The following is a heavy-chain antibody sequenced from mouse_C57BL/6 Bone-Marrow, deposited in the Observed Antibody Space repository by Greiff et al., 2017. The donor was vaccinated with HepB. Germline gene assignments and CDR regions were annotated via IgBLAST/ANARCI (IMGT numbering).Heavy chain of an antibody. J-gene: IGHJ2*01. CDR1: GFTFSSYA. V-gene: IGHV5-4*01. CDR3: ARDPLITTVVARIDY. D-gene: IGHD1-1*01. CDR2: ISDGGSYT. Sequence: DVKLVESGGGLVKPGGSLKLSCAASGFTFSSYAMSWVRQTPEKRLEWVATISDGGSYTYYPDNVKGRFTISRDTAKNNLYLQMSHLKSEDTAMYYCARDPLITTVVARIDYWGQGTTLTVSS.